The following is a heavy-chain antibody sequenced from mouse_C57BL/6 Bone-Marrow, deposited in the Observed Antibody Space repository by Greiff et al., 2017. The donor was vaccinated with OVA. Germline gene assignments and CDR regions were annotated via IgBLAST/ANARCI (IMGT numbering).Heavy chain of an antibody. Sequence: VKLMESGPELVRPGASVKISCKAPGYTFTSHWMQWVRQRPGQGLEWIGEIFPGGGSTYYNEKFKGKATLTVDTSSSTAYMQLSSLTSEDSAVYVCAREFEAGAWFAYWGQGTLVTVSA. CDR2: IFPGGGST. V-gene: IGHV1-56*01. CDR3: AREFEAGAWFAY. CDR1: GYTFTSHW. J-gene: IGHJ3*01.